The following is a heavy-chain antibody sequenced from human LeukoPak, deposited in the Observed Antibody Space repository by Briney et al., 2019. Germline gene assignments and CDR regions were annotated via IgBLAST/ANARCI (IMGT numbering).Heavy chain of an antibody. CDR1: GFTFSSYW. J-gene: IGHJ3*02. V-gene: IGHV3-74*01. CDR3: AREVRYYDSSAPSRSCQAFDI. D-gene: IGHD3-22*01. Sequence: GGSLRLSCAASGFTFSSYWMHWVRQAPGKGLVWVSRINTDGSSTSYADSVKGRFTISRDNAKNTLYLQMNSLRAEDTAVYYCAREVRYYDSSAPSRSCQAFDIWGQGTMVTVSS. CDR2: INTDGSST.